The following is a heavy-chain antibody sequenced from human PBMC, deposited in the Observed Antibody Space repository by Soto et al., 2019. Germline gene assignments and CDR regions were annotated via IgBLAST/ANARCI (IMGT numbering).Heavy chain of an antibody. CDR1: GGSISSGDYY. CDR2: IYYSGST. V-gene: IGHV4-30-4*01. D-gene: IGHD3-22*01. CDR3: ARIRITMIIPDY. J-gene: IGHJ4*02. Sequence: SETLSLTCTVSGGSISSGDYYWSWIRQPPGKGLEWIGYIYYSGSTYYNPSLKSRVTISVDTSKNQFSLKLSSVTAADTAVYYCARIRITMIIPDYWGQGTLVTVSS.